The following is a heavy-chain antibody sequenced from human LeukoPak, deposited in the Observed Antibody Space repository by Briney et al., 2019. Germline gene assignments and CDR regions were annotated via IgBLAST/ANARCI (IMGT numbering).Heavy chain of an antibody. D-gene: IGHD3-22*01. J-gene: IGHJ4*02. CDR1: GGSFSGYY. CDR3: ARAVTMIVVDNFDY. Sequence: SETLSLTCAVYGGSFSGYYWSWIRQPPGKVLEWIGEINHSGSTNYNPSLKSRVTISVDTSKNQFSLKLSSVTAADTAVYYCARAVTMIVVDNFDYWGQGTLVTVSS. CDR2: INHSGST. V-gene: IGHV4-34*01.